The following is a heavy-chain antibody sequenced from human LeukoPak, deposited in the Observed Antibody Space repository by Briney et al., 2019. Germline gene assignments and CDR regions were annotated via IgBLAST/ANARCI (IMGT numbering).Heavy chain of an antibody. Sequence: SEALSLTCTVSGGSISSGSYYWSWIRQPAGKGLEWIGRIYTSGSTNYNPSLKSRVTISVDTSKNQFSLKLSSVTAADTAVYYCARDLRYFDWSTTYYYYYMDVWGKGTTVTVSS. CDR3: ARDLRYFDWSTTYYYYYMDV. CDR1: GGSISSGSYY. J-gene: IGHJ6*03. V-gene: IGHV4-61*02. D-gene: IGHD3-9*01. CDR2: IYTSGST.